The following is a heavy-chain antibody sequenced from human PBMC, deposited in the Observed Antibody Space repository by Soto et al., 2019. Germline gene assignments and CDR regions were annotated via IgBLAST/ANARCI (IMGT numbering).Heavy chain of an antibody. Sequence: QTLSLTCAISGDSVSSNSASWNWIRQSPSRGLEWLGRTYYRSKWYNDYAVSVKSRITINPDTSKNQFSLQLNSVTPEDTAVYYCARTGDFWSGYPYYYYGMDVWGQGTTVTVYS. CDR1: GDSVSSNSAS. J-gene: IGHJ6*02. CDR2: TYYRSKWYN. CDR3: ARTGDFWSGYPYYYYGMDV. D-gene: IGHD3-3*01. V-gene: IGHV6-1*01.